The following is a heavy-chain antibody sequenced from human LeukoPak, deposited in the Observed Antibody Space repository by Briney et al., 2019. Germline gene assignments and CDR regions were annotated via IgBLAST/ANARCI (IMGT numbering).Heavy chain of an antibody. J-gene: IGHJ5*02. V-gene: IGHV4-34*01. Sequence: PSETLSLTCAIYGGSFSGYYWSWIRQPPGKGLEWIGEINHSGSTNYNPSLKSRVTISVDTSKNQFSLKLSSVTAADTAVYYCARAKQWLVQGFDPWGQGTLVTVSS. CDR2: INHSGST. CDR1: GGSFSGYY. D-gene: IGHD6-19*01. CDR3: ARAKQWLVQGFDP.